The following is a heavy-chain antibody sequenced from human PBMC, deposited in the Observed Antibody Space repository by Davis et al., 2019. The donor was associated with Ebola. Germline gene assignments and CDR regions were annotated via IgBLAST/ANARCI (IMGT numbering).Heavy chain of an antibody. D-gene: IGHD3-3*01. CDR3: ASRPFWSGYYGYVY. Sequence: SETLSLTCAVYGGSFSGYYWSWIRQPPGKGLEWIGEINHSGSTNYNPSLKSRVTISVDTSKNQFSLKLSSVTAADTAVYYCASRPFWSGYYGYVYWGQGTLVTVSS. V-gene: IGHV4-34*01. CDR2: INHSGST. CDR1: GGSFSGYY. J-gene: IGHJ4*02.